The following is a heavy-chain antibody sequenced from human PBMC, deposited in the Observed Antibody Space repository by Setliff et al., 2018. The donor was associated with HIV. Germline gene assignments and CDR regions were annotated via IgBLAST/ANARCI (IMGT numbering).Heavy chain of an antibody. Sequence: SKTLSLTCTVSGGIISSDSFFWSRIRQPAGKGLEWIGHISATGSTNYNPSLKSRVTMSLDTSKNQFSLNLNSVTAADAAVYFCARAREGWKPFAFDYWGQGTLVTVSS. J-gene: IGHJ4*02. D-gene: IGHD1-1*01. CDR1: GGIISSDSFF. CDR2: ISATGST. CDR3: ARAREGWKPFAFDY. V-gene: IGHV4-61*09.